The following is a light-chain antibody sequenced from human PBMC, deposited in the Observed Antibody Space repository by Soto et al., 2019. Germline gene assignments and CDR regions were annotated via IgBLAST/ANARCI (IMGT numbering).Light chain of an antibody. CDR2: SAS. CDR1: ESISDY. V-gene: IGKV1-39*01. Sequence: IQLTQSPSSLSASVGDRVTIACRASESISDYLNWYQHKPGEAPKVLVYSASTLRGGVPSRFSRTGSGTEFTLTISSLQPEDVATYYCQQTFSNLLSFGGGTKVEIK. J-gene: IGKJ4*01. CDR3: QQTFSNLLS.